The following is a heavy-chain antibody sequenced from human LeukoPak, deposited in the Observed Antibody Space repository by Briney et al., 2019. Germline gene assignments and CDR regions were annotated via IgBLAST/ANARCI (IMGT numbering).Heavy chain of an antibody. CDR3: ARDSDDFWSGYPEY. CDR1: GGSISSGSYY. J-gene: IGHJ4*02. D-gene: IGHD3-3*01. Sequence: SETLSLTCTVSGGSISSGSYYWSWIRQPAGKGLEWIGRIYTSGSTNYNPSLKSRVTISVDTSKNQFSLKLSSVTAADTAVHYCARDSDDFWSGYPEYWGQGTLVTVSS. CDR2: IYTSGST. V-gene: IGHV4-61*02.